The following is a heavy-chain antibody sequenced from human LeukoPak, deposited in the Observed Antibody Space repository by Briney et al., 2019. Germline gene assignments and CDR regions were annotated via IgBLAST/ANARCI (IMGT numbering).Heavy chain of an antibody. D-gene: IGHD2-2*01. CDR2: VYYSGST. Sequence: SETLSLTCTVSGGSISGYYWSWIRQPPGKGLEWLGFVYYSGSTNYNPSLKSRVTISVDTSKNQFSLKLSSVTAADTAMYYCARDQVVVVPAAQGDYYYYYGMDVWGQGTTVTVSS. J-gene: IGHJ6*02. CDR3: ARDQVVVVPAAQGDYYYYYGMDV. V-gene: IGHV4-59*01. CDR1: GGSISGYY.